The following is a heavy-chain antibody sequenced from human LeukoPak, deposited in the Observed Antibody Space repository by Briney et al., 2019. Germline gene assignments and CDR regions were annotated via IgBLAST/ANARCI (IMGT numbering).Heavy chain of an antibody. CDR1: GFTFSSYG. CDR3: ARDAAFVVVTNALFDY. Sequence: GGSLRLSCAASGFTFSSYGMHWVRQAPGKGLEWVAVIWYDGSNKYYADSVKGRFTISRDNSKNTLYLQMNSLRAEDTAVYYCARDAAFVVVTNALFDYWGQGTLVTVSS. J-gene: IGHJ4*02. D-gene: IGHD2-21*02. CDR2: IWYDGSNK. V-gene: IGHV3-33*01.